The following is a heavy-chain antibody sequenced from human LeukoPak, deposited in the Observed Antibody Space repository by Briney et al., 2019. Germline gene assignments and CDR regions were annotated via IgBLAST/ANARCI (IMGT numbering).Heavy chain of an antibody. J-gene: IGHJ4*02. D-gene: IGHD3-22*01. CDR3: ARDVFFDDSSGYYY. CDR2: ISSSSSSYI. V-gene: IGHV3-21*01. CDR1: GFTFSSYE. Sequence: PGGSLRLSCAASGFTFSSYEMNWVRQAPGKGLEWVSSISSSSSSYIYYADSVKGRFTISRDNAKNSLYLQMNSLRAEDTAVYYCARDVFFDDSSGYYYWGQGTLVTVSS.